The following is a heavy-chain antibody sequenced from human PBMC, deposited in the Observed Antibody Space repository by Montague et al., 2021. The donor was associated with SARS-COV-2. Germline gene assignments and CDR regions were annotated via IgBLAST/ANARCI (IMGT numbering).Heavy chain of an antibody. CDR1: GGSISSRSYY. Sequence: SETLSLTCTVSGGSISSRSYYWGWIRQPPGKGLEWIGSIYYSGSTYYNPPLKSRVIISVDTSKNQFSLKLSYVTAADTAVYYCARLRGDYGGTYDTFDIWGQGTMVTVSS. V-gene: IGHV4-39*01. CDR3: ARLRGDYGGTYDTFDI. D-gene: IGHD4-23*01. CDR2: IYYSGST. J-gene: IGHJ3*02.